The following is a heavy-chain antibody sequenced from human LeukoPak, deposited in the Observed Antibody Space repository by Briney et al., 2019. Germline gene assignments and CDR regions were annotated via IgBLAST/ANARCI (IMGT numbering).Heavy chain of an antibody. CDR1: VYSFIIYD. V-gene: IGHV1-8*02. J-gene: IGHJ4*02. CDR3: ARGEYYGSGSWGY. D-gene: IGHD3-10*01. CDR2: MNPNSGYA. Sequence: ASVTVSSMASVYSFIIYDINWVRQAPGQGRGWMGWMNPNSGYAGFAQKFQGRVTSTRDTSTGTAYLELSSLRSEDTAVYFCARGEYYGSGSWGYWGQGTLVTVSS.